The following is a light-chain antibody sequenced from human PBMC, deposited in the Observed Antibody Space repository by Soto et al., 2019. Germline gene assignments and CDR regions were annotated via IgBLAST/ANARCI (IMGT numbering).Light chain of an antibody. CDR3: QQLNSYPFT. V-gene: IGKV3-15*01. Sequence: EIVLTQSPATLSVSPGERATLSCRASQSVSGDLAWYHHKPGQAPRLLIYDASTRALDTPARFAGSGSGTEFTLTISSLQPEDFATYYCQQLNSYPFTFGQGTRLEIK. J-gene: IGKJ5*01. CDR1: QSVSGD. CDR2: DAS.